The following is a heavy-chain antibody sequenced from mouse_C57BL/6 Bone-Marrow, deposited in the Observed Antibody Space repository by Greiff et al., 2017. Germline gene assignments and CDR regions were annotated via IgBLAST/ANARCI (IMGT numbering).Heavy chain of an antibody. Sequence: EVQRVESGGGLVQPGGSLKLSCAASGFTFSDYYMYWVRQTPEKRLEWVAYISNGGGSTYYPDTVKGRFTISRDTAKNTLYLQMSRLKSADTAMYYCARPDSSDVYYAMDYWGQGASVTVSS. CDR3: ARPDSSDVYYAMDY. CDR2: ISNGGGST. V-gene: IGHV5-12*01. J-gene: IGHJ4*01. CDR1: GFTFSDYY. D-gene: IGHD1-1*01.